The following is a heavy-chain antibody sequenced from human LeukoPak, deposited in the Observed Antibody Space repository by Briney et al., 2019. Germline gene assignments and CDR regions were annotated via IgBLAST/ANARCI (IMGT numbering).Heavy chain of an antibody. CDR3: ARDYCGGGGYSGSDY. D-gene: IGHD2-21*02. Sequence: PWGSLELSWAASGFTFSSYSMRWVRQAPGKGLEWVGVISYSGSNNYYAYSVTGRSTISRDNSNNTLYLQMNRLRAEDTAGYYCARDYCGGGGYSGSDYWGQGTLVTVSS. CDR1: GFTFSSYS. J-gene: IGHJ4*02. V-gene: IGHV3-30*04. CDR2: ISYSGSNN.